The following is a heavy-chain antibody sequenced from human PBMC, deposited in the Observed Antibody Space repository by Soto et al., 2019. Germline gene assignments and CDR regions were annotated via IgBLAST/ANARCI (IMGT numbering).Heavy chain of an antibody. CDR2: IYHTGST. J-gene: IGHJ4*02. CDR1: GVVLGSDAYY. Sequence: PSETLSLTCTVSGVVLGSDAYYWSWIRQHPGKGLEWIGNIYHTGSTYYNPSLKSRVVSSLDTSQNQFFLRLSSVTAADTAVYFCARYGFSGKRWSKFDYWGQGSLVTVSS. D-gene: IGHD3-10*01. V-gene: IGHV4-31*03. CDR3: ARYGFSGKRWSKFDY.